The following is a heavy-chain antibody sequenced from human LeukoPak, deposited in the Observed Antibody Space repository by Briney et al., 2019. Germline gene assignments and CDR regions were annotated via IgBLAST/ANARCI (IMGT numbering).Heavy chain of an antibody. CDR1: GFSFSSLH. CDR2: ISGSGGST. D-gene: IGHD6-13*01. V-gene: IGHV3-23*01. J-gene: IGHJ4*02. CDR3: AMGEYSSSPFDY. Sequence: PGGSLRLSCAAAGFSFSSLHMSWVRQAPGKGLEWVSSISGSGGSTYYADSVKGRFTISRDNSKNTLYLQMNSLRAEDTAVYYCAMGEYSSSPFDYWGQGTLVTVSS.